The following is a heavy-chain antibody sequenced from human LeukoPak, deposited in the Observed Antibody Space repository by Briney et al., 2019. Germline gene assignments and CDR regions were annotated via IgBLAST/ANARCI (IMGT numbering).Heavy chain of an antibody. V-gene: IGHV3-23*01. D-gene: IGHD3-9*01. CDR3: AKFYDILTGYFDY. CDR1: GFTSSSYA. CDR2: ISGGSGNT. J-gene: IGHJ4*02. Sequence: QPGGSLRLSCVASGFTSSSYAMSWVRQPPGKGLEWVSGISGGSGNTEYADSVKGRFTISRDNSKSTLYLQMNSLRAEDTAVYYCAKFYDILTGYFDYWGQGTLVTVSS.